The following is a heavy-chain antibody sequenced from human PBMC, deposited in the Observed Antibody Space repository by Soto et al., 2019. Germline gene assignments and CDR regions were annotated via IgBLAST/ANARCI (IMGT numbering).Heavy chain of an antibody. V-gene: IGHV1-58*01. J-gene: IGHJ6*02. CDR2: IVVGSGNT. CDR3: AAERGYDFWSGYPETYYGMDV. CDR1: GFTFTSSA. Sequence: ASVKVSCKASGFTFTSSAVQWVRQARGQRLEWIGWIVVGSGNTNYAQKFQERVTITRDMSTSTAYMELSSLRSEDTAVYYCAAERGYDFWSGYPETYYGMDVWGQGTTVTVSS. D-gene: IGHD3-3*01.